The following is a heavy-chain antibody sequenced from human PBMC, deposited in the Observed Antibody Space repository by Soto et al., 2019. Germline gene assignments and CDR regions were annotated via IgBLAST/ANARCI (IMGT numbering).Heavy chain of an antibody. CDR2: IIPIFGTP. CDR3: ARGLECRGYCLDKPTWFAP. Sequence: SVKVSCKASGGTFSTYTFSWARQAPGQGLEWMGRIIPIFGTPYYAQKFQGRVTITADKSTSTVYMELSSLRSDDTAVYFCARGLECRGYCLDKPTWFAPWGQGTLVTVSS. D-gene: IGHD2-15*01. CDR1: GGTFSTYT. J-gene: IGHJ5*02. V-gene: IGHV1-69*06.